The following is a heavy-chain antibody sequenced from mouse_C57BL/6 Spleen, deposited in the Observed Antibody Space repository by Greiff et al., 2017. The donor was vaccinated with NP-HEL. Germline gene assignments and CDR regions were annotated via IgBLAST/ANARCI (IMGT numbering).Heavy chain of an antibody. CDR3: AREGIGYSNPRYFDV. CDR2: IYPGSGST. CDR1: GYTFTSYW. V-gene: IGHV1-55*01. D-gene: IGHD2-5*01. Sequence: QVQLKQPGAELVKPGASVKMSCKASGYTFTSYWITWVKQRPGQGLEWIGDIYPGSGSTNYNEKFKSKATLTVDTSSSTAYMQLSSLTSEDSAVYYCAREGIGYSNPRYFDVWGTGTTVTVSS. J-gene: IGHJ1*03.